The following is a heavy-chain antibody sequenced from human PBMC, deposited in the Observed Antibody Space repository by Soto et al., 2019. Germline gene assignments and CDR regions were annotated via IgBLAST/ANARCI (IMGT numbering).Heavy chain of an antibody. J-gene: IGHJ4*02. CDR1: GFTFSSYD. V-gene: IGHV3-64*01. CDR2: ISSNGGTT. Sequence: EVQLAESGGGMVQPGGSLRLSCVASGFTFSSYDMHWVRQAPGKGLEYVSSISSNGGTTYYGNSVKGRFTISRDNSKNTLYLQMGSLGAEDMAVYYCVRRVSGNYYYWGQGTLVTISS. CDR3: VRRVSGNYYY. D-gene: IGHD1-7*01.